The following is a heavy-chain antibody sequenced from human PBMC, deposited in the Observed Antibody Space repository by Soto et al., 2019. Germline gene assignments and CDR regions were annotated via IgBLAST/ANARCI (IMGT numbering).Heavy chain of an antibody. CDR1: GGSISSGGYY. CDR3: ARDKIAARPGWFDP. V-gene: IGHV4-31*02. CDR2: IYYSGST. D-gene: IGHD6-6*01. J-gene: IGHJ5*02. Sequence: PSETLSLTWTVSGGSISSGGYYWSWIRQHPGKGLEWIGYIYYSGSTYYNPSLKSRVTISVDTSKNQFSLKLSSVTAADTAVYYCARDKIAARPGWFDPWGQGTMVTVSS.